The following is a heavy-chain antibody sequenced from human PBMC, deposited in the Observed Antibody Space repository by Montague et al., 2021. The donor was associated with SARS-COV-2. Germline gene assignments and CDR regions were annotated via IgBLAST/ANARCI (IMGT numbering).Heavy chain of an antibody. CDR1: GFPLSTSGMC. Sequence: PALVKPTQTLTLTCTFSGFPLSTSGMCVSWIRQPPGKALEWLARXDWDDDKYYSTSLKTRLTISKYTSKNQVVLTMTNMDPVDTATYYCARVQTTVAYDYWGQGTLVTVSS. V-gene: IGHV2-70*11. CDR3: ARVQTTVAYDY. D-gene: IGHD4-23*01. J-gene: IGHJ4*02. CDR2: XDWDDDK.